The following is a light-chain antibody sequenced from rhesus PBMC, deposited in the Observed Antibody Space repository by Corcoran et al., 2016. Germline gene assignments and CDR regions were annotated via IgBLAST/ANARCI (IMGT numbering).Light chain of an antibody. CDR1: ENVNNY. J-gene: IGKJ1*01. CDR3: QHGYGSPWT. Sequence: DIQMTQSPSSLSASVGDRVTITCRASENVNNYLNWYQQQPGKAPKLLIYKASTLESGVPSRFSGSGSGTDYTFTIRSLQPEDVATYYCQHGYGSPWTFGQGTKVEIK. CDR2: KAS. V-gene: IGKV1-74*01.